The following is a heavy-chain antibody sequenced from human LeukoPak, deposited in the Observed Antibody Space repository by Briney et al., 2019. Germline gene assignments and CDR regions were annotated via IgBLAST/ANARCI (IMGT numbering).Heavy chain of an antibody. J-gene: IGHJ4*02. CDR1: GYSFTSYW. CDR3: ARHSRVSGLTGY. Sequence: NAGESLKISCQTSGYSFTSYWIGWVRQMPGKGLEWMGFIYPGDSDTRYSPSFQGQVTISADKSISSAYLQWSSLKASDTGIYYCARHSRVSGLTGYWGQGTLVTVSS. CDR2: IYPGDSDT. D-gene: IGHD2-15*01. V-gene: IGHV5-51*01.